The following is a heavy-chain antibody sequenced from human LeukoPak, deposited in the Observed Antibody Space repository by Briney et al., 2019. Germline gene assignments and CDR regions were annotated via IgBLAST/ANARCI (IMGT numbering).Heavy chain of an antibody. J-gene: IGHJ4*02. Sequence: GGSLRLSCAAPGFTFSNAWMSWVRQAPGKGLEWVGRIKSKTDGGTTDYAAPVKGRFTISRDDSKNTLYLQMNSLKTEDTAVYYCTTDLVTSGYSPSEYWGQGTLVTVSS. CDR1: GFTFSNAW. CDR2: IKSKTDGGTT. CDR3: TTDLVTSGYSPSEY. V-gene: IGHV3-15*01. D-gene: IGHD5-12*01.